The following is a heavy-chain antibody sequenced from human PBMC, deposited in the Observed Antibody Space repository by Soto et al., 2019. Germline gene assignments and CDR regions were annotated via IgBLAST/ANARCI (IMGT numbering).Heavy chain of an antibody. CDR1: GGSISSYY. CDR2: IYYSGST. V-gene: IGHV4-59*01. J-gene: IGHJ6*02. CDR3: ARDRYYDFWSGYNYGMDV. D-gene: IGHD3-3*01. Sequence: SETLSLTCTVSGGSISSYYWSWIRRPPGKGLEWIGYIYYSGSTNYNPSLKSRVTISVDTSKNQFSLKLSSVTAADTAVYYCARDRYYDFWSGYNYGMDVWGQGTTVTVS.